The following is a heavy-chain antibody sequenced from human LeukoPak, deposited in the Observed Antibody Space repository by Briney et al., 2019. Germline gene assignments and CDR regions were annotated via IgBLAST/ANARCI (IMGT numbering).Heavy chain of an antibody. CDR1: GYSFTSNY. V-gene: IGHV1-46*01. J-gene: IGHJ5*02. D-gene: IGHD2-2*01. CDR3: ARDHGCSSTSCYEFVSNWFDP. Sequence: ASVTVSCKASGYSFTSNYIHWVRQAPGQGLEWMGIINPSGGSTSYAQKFQGRVTMTRDTSTSTVYMELSSLRSEDTAVYYCARDHGCSSTSCYEFVSNWFDPWGQGTLVTVSS. CDR2: INPSGGST.